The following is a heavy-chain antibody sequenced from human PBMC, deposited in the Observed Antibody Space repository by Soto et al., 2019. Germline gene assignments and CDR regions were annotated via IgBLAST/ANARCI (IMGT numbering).Heavy chain of an antibody. Sequence: SVKVSCKASGGTFSRYAISWVRQAPGQGLEWMGGIIPIFGTANYAQKFQGRVTITADESTSTAYMELSSLRFEDTAVYYCARVIVGPTTTGWLDPWGQGTLVTVS. V-gene: IGHV1-69*13. D-gene: IGHD1-26*01. CDR2: IIPIFGTA. CDR1: GGTFSRYA. J-gene: IGHJ5*02. CDR3: ARVIVGPTTTGWLDP.